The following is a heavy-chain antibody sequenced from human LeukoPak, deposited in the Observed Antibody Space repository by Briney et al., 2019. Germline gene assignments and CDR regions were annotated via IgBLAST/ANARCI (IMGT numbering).Heavy chain of an antibody. D-gene: IGHD6-6*01. V-gene: IGHV4-59*08. CDR2: IYYTGST. Sequence: SEALSLTCSASGGSISSLYWSWIRQPPGKGLEWIGYIYYTGSTNYNPSLKSRVTMFVDMSKNQFSLRLSSVTAADTAVYYCARHRAYSSSSPFDYWGQGTLVTVSS. CDR1: GGSISSLY. J-gene: IGHJ4*02. CDR3: ARHRAYSSSSPFDY.